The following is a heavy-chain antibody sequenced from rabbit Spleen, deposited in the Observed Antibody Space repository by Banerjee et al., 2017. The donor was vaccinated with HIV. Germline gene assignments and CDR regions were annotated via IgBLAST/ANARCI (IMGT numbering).Heavy chain of an antibody. CDR3: ARDTGSSFSSYGMDL. CDR2: IDTGFGDTT. CDR1: GFSFSGTYY. Sequence: QEQLEESGGGLVQPEGSLTLACTASGFSFSGTYYMCWVRQPPGKGLEWIACIDTGFGDTTYYASWAKGRFTISKASSTTVTLQMTSLTAADTATYFCARDTGSSFSSYGMDLWGPGTLVTVS. V-gene: IGHV1S45*01. J-gene: IGHJ6*01. D-gene: IGHD8-1*01.